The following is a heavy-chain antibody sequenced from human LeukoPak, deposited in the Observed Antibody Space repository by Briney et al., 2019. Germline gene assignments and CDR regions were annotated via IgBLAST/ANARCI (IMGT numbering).Heavy chain of an antibody. CDR3: ARLSSAPGLYYFDY. CDR1: GGSVSSGSYY. V-gene: IGHV4-31*03. D-gene: IGHD3-10*01. CDR2: IYYSGST. J-gene: IGHJ4*02. Sequence: SETLSLTCTVSGGSVSSGSYYWSWIRQHPGKGLEWIGYIYYSGSTYYNPSLKSRVTISVDTSKNQFSLKLSSVTAADTAAYYCARLSSAPGLYYFDYWGQGTLVTVSS.